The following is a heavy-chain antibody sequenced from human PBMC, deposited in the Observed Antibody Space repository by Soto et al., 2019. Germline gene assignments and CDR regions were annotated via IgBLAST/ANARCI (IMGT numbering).Heavy chain of an antibody. Sequence: GGSLRLSCAASQLTFSTYAITWVRQAPGKGLEWVSLISGSGGSTYYADSVKGRFTISRDNSKDTLYLQMDSLRADDTAVYYCAKVHGSGSYHNFRDYWGQGTLVTVYS. CDR2: ISGSGGST. V-gene: IGHV3-23*01. D-gene: IGHD3-10*01. J-gene: IGHJ4*02. CDR3: AKVHGSGSYHNFRDY. CDR1: QLTFSTYA.